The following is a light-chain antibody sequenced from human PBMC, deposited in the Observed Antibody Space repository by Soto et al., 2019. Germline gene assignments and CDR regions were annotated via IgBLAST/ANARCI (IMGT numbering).Light chain of an antibody. CDR3: QSYDNSLSVSWV. CDR1: SSNIGAGYD. V-gene: IGLV1-40*01. CDR2: GNS. J-gene: IGLJ3*02. Sequence: QSVLTQPPSVSGAPGQRVTISCTGSSSNIGAGYDVHWYQQLPGTAPKLLIYGNSNRPSGVPDRFSGSKSGTSASLAITGLQPEDEADYYCQSYDNSLSVSWVFGGVTKLTVL.